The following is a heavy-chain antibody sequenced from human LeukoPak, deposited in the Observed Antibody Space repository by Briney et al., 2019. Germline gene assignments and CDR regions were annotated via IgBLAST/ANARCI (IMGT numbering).Heavy chain of an antibody. CDR3: ARHYGTVTEKPFDY. J-gene: IGHJ4*02. CDR2: INHSGST. V-gene: IGHV4-34*01. CDR1: GGSFSGYY. D-gene: IGHD4-11*01. Sequence: KPSETLSLTCAVYGGSFSGYYWSWIRQPPGKGLEWIGEINHSGSTNYNPSLKSRVTISVDTSKNQFSLKLSSVTAADTAVYYCARHYGTVTEKPFDYWGQGTLVTVSS.